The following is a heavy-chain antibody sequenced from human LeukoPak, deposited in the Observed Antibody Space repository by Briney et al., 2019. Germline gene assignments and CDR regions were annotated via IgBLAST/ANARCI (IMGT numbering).Heavy chain of an antibody. J-gene: IGHJ4*02. CDR2: ISAYNGNT. CDR3: VTSDSSNDY. D-gene: IGHD2-15*01. Sequence: ASVKVSCKASGYTFTSYGITWVRQVPGQGLEWMGWISAYNGNTNYAQKLQGRVTMTTDTSTSTAYMELRSLRSDDTAVYYCVTSDSSNDYWGQGTLVTVSS. V-gene: IGHV1-18*01. CDR1: GYTFTSYG.